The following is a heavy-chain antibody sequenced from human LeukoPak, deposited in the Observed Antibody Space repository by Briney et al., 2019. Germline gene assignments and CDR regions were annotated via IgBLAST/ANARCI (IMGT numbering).Heavy chain of an antibody. CDR1: GYTFTSYY. Sequence: ASVKVSCKASGYTFTSYYMHWVRQAPGQGFEWMGIINPSSGVTTYAQKFQGRVTMTRDTSTTTVYMELTSLTSDDTAVYYCSNTRGGYNGNYFDYWGQGTLVTVSS. J-gene: IGHJ4*02. CDR3: SNTRGGYNGNYFDY. D-gene: IGHD5-24*01. CDR2: INPSSGVT. V-gene: IGHV1-46*01.